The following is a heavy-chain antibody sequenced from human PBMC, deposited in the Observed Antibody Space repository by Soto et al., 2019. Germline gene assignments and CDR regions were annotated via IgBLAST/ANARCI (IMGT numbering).Heavy chain of an antibody. Sequence: SETLSLTCAVYGGSFSGYCWSWIRQPPGKGLEWIGEINHSGSTNYNPSLKSRVTISVDTSKNQFSLKLSSVTAADTAVYYCARGRNPHCLDPWGQGTMVTVSS. CDR1: GGSFSGYC. D-gene: IGHD1-1*01. CDR2: INHSGST. J-gene: IGHJ5*02. CDR3: ARGRNPHCLDP. V-gene: IGHV4-34*01.